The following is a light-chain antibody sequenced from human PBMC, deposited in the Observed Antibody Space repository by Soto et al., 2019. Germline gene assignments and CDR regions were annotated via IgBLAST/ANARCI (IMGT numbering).Light chain of an antibody. V-gene: IGKV3-20*01. J-gene: IGKJ1*01. CDR3: QQYSSLWT. Sequence: EIVLTQSPGTLSLSPGERATLSCRTSQSVSNNYLAWYQQKPGQAPRLLIYGASSRATGIPDRFSGSGSGTDFTFSISRLEPEDFAVYYCQQYSSLWTFGQGTKVDI. CDR2: GAS. CDR1: QSVSNNY.